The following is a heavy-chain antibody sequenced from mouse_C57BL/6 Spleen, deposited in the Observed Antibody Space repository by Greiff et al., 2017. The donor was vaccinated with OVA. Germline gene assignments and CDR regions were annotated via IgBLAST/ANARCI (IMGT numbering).Heavy chain of an antibody. J-gene: IGHJ3*01. CDR1: GYTFTSYW. CDR3: ARDYGGWFAY. V-gene: IGHV1-64*01. D-gene: IGHD1-1*01. CDR2: IHPNSGST. Sequence: QVQLQQPGAELVKPGASVKLSCKASGYTFTSYWMHWVKQRPGQGLEWIGMIHPNSGSTNYNEKFKSKATLTVDKSSSTAYMQLGSLTSEDSAVYYCARDYGGWFAYWGQGTLVTVSA.